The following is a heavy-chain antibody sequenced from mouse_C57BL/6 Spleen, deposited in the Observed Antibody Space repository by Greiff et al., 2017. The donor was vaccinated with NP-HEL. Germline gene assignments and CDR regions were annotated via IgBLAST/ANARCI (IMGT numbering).Heavy chain of an antibody. CDR3: ARSWSYYYGSSWVAY. D-gene: IGHD1-1*01. V-gene: IGHV1-53*01. Sequence: VQLQQSGTELVKPGASVKLSCKASGYTFTSYWMHWVKQRPGQGLEWIGNINPSNGGTNYNEKFKSKATLTVDKSSSTAYMQLSSLTSEDSAVYYCARSWSYYYGSSWVAYWGQGTLVTVSA. J-gene: IGHJ3*01. CDR2: INPSNGGT. CDR1: GYTFTSYW.